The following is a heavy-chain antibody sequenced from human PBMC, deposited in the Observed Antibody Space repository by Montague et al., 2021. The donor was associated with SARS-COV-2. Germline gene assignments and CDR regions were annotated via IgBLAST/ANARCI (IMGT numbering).Heavy chain of an antibody. V-gene: IGHV4-59*08. Sequence: SETLSLTCTVSGGSNSRYYWSWIRQPPGKGLEWIGYVSDSGSDYNPSLKSRVSISVDTSKKLLSLSLSSVTAADTAIYYGARHRKDYDILTGYSTSFYYDMDVWGQGTPVTVSS. J-gene: IGHJ6*02. CDR1: GGSNSRYY. CDR2: VSDSGS. CDR3: ARHRKDYDILTGYSTSFYYDMDV. D-gene: IGHD3-9*01.